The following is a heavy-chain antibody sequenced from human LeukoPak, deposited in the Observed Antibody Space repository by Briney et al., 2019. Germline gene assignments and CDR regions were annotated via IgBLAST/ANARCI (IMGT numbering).Heavy chain of an antibody. CDR1: GGSFSGYY. Sequence: SETLSLTCAVYGGSFSGYYWSWIRQPPGKGLEWIGEINHGGSTNYNPSLKSRVTISVDTSKNQFSLKLSSVTAADTAVYYCAREKRPVNAFDIWGQGTMVTVSS. CDR3: AREKRPVNAFDI. J-gene: IGHJ3*02. CDR2: INHGGST. V-gene: IGHV4-34*01.